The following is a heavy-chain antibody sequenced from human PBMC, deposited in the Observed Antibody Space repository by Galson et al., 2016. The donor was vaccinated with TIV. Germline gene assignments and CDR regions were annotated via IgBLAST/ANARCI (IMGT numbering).Heavy chain of an antibody. Sequence: CAIFGDSVSSNSAAWNWLRQSPSRGLEWLGRTFYRSKWYNDYAPSVKSRITINPDTSKNQFSLQLNSVTPEDTADYYCARATPSVFGIIMTLDSWGQGTLVTVSS. CDR1: GDSVSSNSAA. D-gene: IGHD3-16*01. CDR2: TFYRSKWYN. CDR3: ARATPSVFGIIMTLDS. V-gene: IGHV6-1*01. J-gene: IGHJ4*02.